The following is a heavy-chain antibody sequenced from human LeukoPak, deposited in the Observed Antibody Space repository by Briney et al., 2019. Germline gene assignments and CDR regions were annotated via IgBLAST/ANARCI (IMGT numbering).Heavy chain of an antibody. CDR2: ISSNGGIT. Sequence: GGSLRLSCAASGFTFSSSAMHWVRQAPGKGLEYVSGISSNGGITYYANSVKGRFTISRDNSKNTLFLQMGSLRAEDMAMYYCARGNTLTGYSPYWGQGTLVTVSS. V-gene: IGHV3-64*01. J-gene: IGHJ4*02. CDR1: GFTFSSSA. CDR3: ARGNTLTGYSPY. D-gene: IGHD3-9*01.